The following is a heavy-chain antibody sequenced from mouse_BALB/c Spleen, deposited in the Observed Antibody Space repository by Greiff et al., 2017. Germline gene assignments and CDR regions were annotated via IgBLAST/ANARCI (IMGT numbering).Heavy chain of an antibody. CDR1: GYSITSGYY. CDR2: ISYDGSN. D-gene: IGHD2-4*01. V-gene: IGHV3-6*02. J-gene: IGHJ4*01. Sequence: VQLKESGPGLVKPSQSLSLTCSVTGYSITSGYYWNWIRQFPGNKLEWMGYISYDGSNNYNPSLKNRISITRDTSKNQFFLKLNSVTTEDTATYYCARDAIYDYDGAMDYWGQGTSVTVSS. CDR3: ARDAIYDYDGAMDY.